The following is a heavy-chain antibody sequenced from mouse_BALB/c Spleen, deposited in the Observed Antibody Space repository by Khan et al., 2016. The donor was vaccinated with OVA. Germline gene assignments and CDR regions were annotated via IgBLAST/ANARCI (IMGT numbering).Heavy chain of an antibody. V-gene: IGHV1-77*01. Sequence: VQLKQSGPELVKPGASVKMSCKASGYTFTDYVINWVKQRTGQGLEWIGDIFPGGGSSYYNEKFKGKAKLNADKSSNTAYMQLSSLTFEDSAVYFCARGGYSVFAYWGQGTLVTVSA. CDR3: ARGGYSVFAY. J-gene: IGHJ3*01. D-gene: IGHD2-3*01. CDR1: GYTFTDYV. CDR2: IFPGGGSS.